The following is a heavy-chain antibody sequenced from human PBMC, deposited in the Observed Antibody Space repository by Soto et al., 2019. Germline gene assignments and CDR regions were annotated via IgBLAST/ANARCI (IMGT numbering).Heavy chain of an antibody. CDR3: ARATFGELLSFTDYYYYGIDV. Sequence: SETLSLTCAVYGGSFSGYYWSWIRQPPGKGLEWIGEINHSGSTNYNPSLKSRVTISVDTSKNQFSLKLSSVTAADTAVYYCARATFGELLSFTDYYYYGIDVRAKGPRSPPP. CDR2: INHSGST. J-gene: IGHJ6*02. V-gene: IGHV4-34*01. CDR1: GGSFSGYY. D-gene: IGHD3-10*01.